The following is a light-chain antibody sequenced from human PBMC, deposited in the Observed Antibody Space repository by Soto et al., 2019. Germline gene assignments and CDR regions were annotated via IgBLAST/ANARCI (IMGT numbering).Light chain of an antibody. CDR3: QQYGSSPWT. CDR2: GAS. J-gene: IGKJ1*01. V-gene: IGKV3-20*01. Sequence: EIVLTQSPGTLSLSPGERATLSCRASQSVISNYLAWYQQKPGQAPRLLIYGASSRATGIPDRFSGSESGTDFTLTISRLEPEDFAVYYCQQYGSSPWTFGQGTKVEIK. CDR1: QSVISNY.